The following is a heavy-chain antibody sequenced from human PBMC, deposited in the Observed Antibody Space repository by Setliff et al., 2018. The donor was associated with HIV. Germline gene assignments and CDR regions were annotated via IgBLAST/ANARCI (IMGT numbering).Heavy chain of an antibody. V-gene: IGHV4-59*12. CDR3: ARVPRITTLRNAFDI. D-gene: IGHD3-10*01. CDR1: GGSIVRYY. Sequence: PSETLSLTCTVSGGSIVRYYWTWIRQPPGKGLEWIGYIYYSGSTNYNPSLKSRVIISVDTSKMQFSLNLDSVTAADTAVYYCARVPRITTLRNAFDIWGQGTMVTVSS. J-gene: IGHJ3*02. CDR2: IYYSGST.